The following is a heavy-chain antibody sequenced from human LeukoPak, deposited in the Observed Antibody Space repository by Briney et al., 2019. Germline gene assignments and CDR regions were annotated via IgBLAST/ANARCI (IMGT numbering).Heavy chain of an antibody. Sequence: GGSLRLSCGVSGITFDDYGMSWVRQAPGKGLEWGSGINWNGGSTGYADSVKGRFTISRDNAKNSLYLQMNSLRAEDTALYYCARVVEVRYYYYMDVWGKGTTVTVSS. CDR1: GITFDDYG. J-gene: IGHJ6*03. D-gene: IGHD3-22*01. CDR3: ARVVEVRYYYYMDV. V-gene: IGHV3-20*04. CDR2: INWNGGST.